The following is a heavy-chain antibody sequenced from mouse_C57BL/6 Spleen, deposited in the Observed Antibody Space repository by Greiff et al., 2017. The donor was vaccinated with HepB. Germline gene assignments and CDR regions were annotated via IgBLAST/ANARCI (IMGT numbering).Heavy chain of an antibody. J-gene: IGHJ2*01. D-gene: IGHD1-1*01. V-gene: IGHV3-6*01. CDR1: GYSITSGYY. CDR3: ARGGSTVGHY. CDR2: ISYDGSN. Sequence: DVKLVESGPGLVKPSQSLSLTCSVTGYSITSGYYWNWIRQFPGNKLEWMGYISYDGSNNYNPSLKNRISITRDTSKNQFFLKLNSVTTEDTATYYCARGGSTVGHYWGQGTTLTVSS.